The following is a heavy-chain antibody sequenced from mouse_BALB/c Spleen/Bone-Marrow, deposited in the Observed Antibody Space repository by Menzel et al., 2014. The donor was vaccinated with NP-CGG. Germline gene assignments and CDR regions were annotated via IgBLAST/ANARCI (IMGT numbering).Heavy chain of an antibody. Sequence: SGADLARPGASVKLSCKASGYTLTSYWMQWVKQRPGQGLEWIGAIYPGDGDTRYTQKFKGKATLTADKSSSTAYLQLSSLASEDSAVYYCARRGNSLMDYWGQGTSVTVSS. CDR1: GYTLTSYW. CDR3: ARRGNSLMDY. CDR2: IYPGDGDT. D-gene: IGHD2-1*01. J-gene: IGHJ4*01. V-gene: IGHV1-87*01.